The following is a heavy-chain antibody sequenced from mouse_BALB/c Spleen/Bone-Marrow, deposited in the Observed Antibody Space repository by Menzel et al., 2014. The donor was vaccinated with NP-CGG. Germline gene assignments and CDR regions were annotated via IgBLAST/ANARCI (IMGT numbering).Heavy chain of an antibody. J-gene: IGHJ2*01. Sequence: VQLQESGAELVRPGSSVTISCKASGNAFSSYWMNWVKQRPGQGLEWIGQIYPGDGGTNYNGTFKGKATLTADKSSSTAYMQRSSLTSEDSAVYFCARRGYYYGSSYVDYWGQGTTLTVSS. D-gene: IGHD1-1*01. CDR3: ARRGYYYGSSYVDY. CDR2: IYPGDGGT. V-gene: IGHV1-80*01. CDR1: GNAFSSYW.